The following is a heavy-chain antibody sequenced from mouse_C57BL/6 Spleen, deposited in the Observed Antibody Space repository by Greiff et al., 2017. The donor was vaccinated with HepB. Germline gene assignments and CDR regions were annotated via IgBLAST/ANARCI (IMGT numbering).Heavy chain of an antibody. Sequence: QVQLQQPGAELVMPGASVKLSCKASGYTFTSYWMHWVKQRPGQGLEWIGEFDPSDSYTNYNQKFKGKSTLTVDKSSSTAYMQLSSLTSEDSAVYYCARGDFGTDDYWGQGTTLTVSS. CDR3: ARGDFGTDDY. J-gene: IGHJ2*01. CDR2: FDPSDSYT. V-gene: IGHV1-69*01. CDR1: GYTFTSYW. D-gene: IGHD1-1*02.